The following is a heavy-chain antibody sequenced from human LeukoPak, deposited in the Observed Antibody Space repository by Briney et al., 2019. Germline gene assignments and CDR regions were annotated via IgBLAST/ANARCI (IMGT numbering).Heavy chain of an antibody. J-gene: IGHJ4*02. V-gene: IGHV3-11*01. CDR2: ISSSGSTI. CDR3: ARSLSQYYYGSGSYPNDY. D-gene: IGHD3-10*01. Sequence: GGSLRLSCAASGFTFSDYYMSWIRQAPGKGLEWVSYISSSGSTIYYADSVGGRFTISRDNAKNSLYLQMNSLRAEDTAVYYCARSLSQYYYGSGSYPNDYWGQGTLVTVSS. CDR1: GFTFSDYY.